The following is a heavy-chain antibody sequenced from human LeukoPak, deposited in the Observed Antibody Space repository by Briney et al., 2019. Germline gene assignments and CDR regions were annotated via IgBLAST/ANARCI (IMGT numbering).Heavy chain of an antibody. D-gene: IGHD1-26*01. CDR2: IYYSGST. J-gene: IGHJ4*02. Sequence: PSETLSLTCTVSGGSISSGDYYWSWIRQPPGKGLEWIGYIYYSGSTYYNPSLKSRVTISVDTSKNQFSLKLSSVTAADTAVYYCARDQAGATRSVPYWGQGTLVTVSS. V-gene: IGHV4-30-4*01. CDR3: ARDQAGATRSVPY. CDR1: GGSISSGDYY.